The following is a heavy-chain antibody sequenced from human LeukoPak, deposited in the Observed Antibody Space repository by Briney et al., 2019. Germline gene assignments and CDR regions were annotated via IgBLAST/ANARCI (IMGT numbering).Heavy chain of an antibody. CDR3: AKERDSGWYYYFDY. V-gene: IGHV3-43D*03. D-gene: IGHD6-19*01. CDR2: ISWDGGST. J-gene: IGHJ4*02. Sequence: SGGSLRLSCAASGFTFDDYAMHWVRQAPGKGLEWVSLISWDGGSTYYADSVKGRFTISRDNSKNSLYLQMNSLRAEDTALYYCAKERDSGWYYYFDYWGQGTLVTVSS. CDR1: GFTFDDYA.